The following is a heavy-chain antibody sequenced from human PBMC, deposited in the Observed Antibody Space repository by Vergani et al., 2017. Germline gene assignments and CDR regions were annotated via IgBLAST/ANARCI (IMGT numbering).Heavy chain of an antibody. V-gene: IGHV1-2*02. D-gene: IGHD3-3*01. CDR1: GYTFTGYY. Sequence: QVQLVQSGAEVKKPGASVKVSCKASGYTFTGYYMHWVRQAPGQGLEWMGWINPNSGGTNYAQKFQGRVTMTRDTSISTAYMELSRLRSDDTAVYYCARDQADLGFWSGYAQDAFDIWGQGTMVTVSS. J-gene: IGHJ3*02. CDR2: INPNSGGT. CDR3: ARDQADLGFWSGYAQDAFDI.